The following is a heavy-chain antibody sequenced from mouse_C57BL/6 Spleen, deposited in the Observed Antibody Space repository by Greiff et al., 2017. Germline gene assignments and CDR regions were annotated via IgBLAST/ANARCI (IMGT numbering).Heavy chain of an antibody. Sequence: DVQLQESGAELVRPGASVKLSCTASGFNIKDDYMHWVKQRPEQGLEWIGWIDPENGDTEYASKFQGKATITADTSSNTAYLQLSSLTSEDTAVYYCTTGPFITEAMDYWGQGTSVTGSS. CDR3: TTGPFITEAMDY. CDR1: GFNIKDDY. V-gene: IGHV14-4*01. D-gene: IGHD1-1*01. CDR2: IDPENGDT. J-gene: IGHJ4*01.